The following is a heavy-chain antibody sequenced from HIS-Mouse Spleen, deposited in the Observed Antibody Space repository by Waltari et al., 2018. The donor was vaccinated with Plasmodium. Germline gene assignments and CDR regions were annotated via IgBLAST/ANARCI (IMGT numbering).Heavy chain of an antibody. D-gene: IGHD6-13*01. V-gene: IGHV3-7*01. CDR1: GFTFSSDW. J-gene: IGHJ2*01. Sequence: EVQLVESVGGWVQPGGSLRRSCASSGFTFSSDWISWVRQAPGKGLEWVANIKQDGSEKYYVDSVKGRFTISRDNAKNSLYLQMNSLRAEDTAVYYCASSWYWYFDLWGRGTLVTVSS. CDR3: ASSWYWYFDL. CDR2: IKQDGSEK.